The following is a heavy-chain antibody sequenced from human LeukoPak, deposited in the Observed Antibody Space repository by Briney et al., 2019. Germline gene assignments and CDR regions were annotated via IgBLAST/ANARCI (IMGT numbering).Heavy chain of an antibody. CDR3: ARDNAYHIDY. CDR2: IYTSGSA. V-gene: IGHV4-4*07. Sequence: PSETLSLTCTVSGGSISSYYWSWIRQPAGKGLEWIGRIYTSGSASYNPSLKSRVTMSVDTSKNQFSLKLSSVTVADTALYYCARDNAYHIDYWGQGTLVTVSS. CDR1: GGSISSYY. J-gene: IGHJ4*02. D-gene: IGHD2-2*01.